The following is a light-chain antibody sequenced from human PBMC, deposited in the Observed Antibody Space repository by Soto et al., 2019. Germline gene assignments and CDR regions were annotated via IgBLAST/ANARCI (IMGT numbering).Light chain of an antibody. CDR3: QSYDSSTVV. CDR1: SGRIASNY. Sequence: NFMLTQPHSVSESPGKTVSISCTRSSGRIASNYVQWYQQRPGSAPTTVIYEDNQRPSGVPDRFSGFTDGSSNSASLTISGLQTEDEADYYCQSYDSSTVVFGGGTKLTVL. CDR2: EDN. J-gene: IGLJ2*01. V-gene: IGLV6-57*04.